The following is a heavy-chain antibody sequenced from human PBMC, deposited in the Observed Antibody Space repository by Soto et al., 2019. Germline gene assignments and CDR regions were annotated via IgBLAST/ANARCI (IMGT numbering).Heavy chain of an antibody. J-gene: IGHJ3*02. CDR2: ISGSGGST. CDR1: GFTFSSYA. V-gene: IGHV3-23*01. D-gene: IGHD3-22*01. CDR3: AKGYYYDSSGSLDAFDI. Sequence: GGSLRLSCAASGFTFSSYAMSWVRQAPGKGLEWVSAISGSGGSTYYADSVKGRFTISRDNSKNTLYLQMNSLRAEDTAVYYCAKGYYYDSSGSLDAFDIWGQGTMVTVSS.